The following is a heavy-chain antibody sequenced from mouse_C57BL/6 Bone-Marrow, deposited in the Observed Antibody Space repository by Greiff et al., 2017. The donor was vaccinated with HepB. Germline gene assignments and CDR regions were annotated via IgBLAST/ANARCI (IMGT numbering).Heavy chain of an antibody. CDR1: GYTFTSYG. CDR3: ARKTTVTSYAMDY. V-gene: IGHV1-81*01. D-gene: IGHD1-1*01. J-gene: IGHJ4*01. CDR2: IYPRSGNT. Sequence: QVQLQQSGAELARPGASVKLSCKASGYTFTSYGISWVKQRTGQGLEWIGEIYPRSGNTYYNEKFKGKATLTADKSSSTAYMEPRRLTSEDSAVYFCARKTTVTSYAMDYWGQGTSVTVSS.